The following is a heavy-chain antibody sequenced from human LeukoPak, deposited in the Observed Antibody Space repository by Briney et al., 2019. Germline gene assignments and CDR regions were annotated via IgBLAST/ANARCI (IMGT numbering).Heavy chain of an antibody. CDR1: GYSISSGYY. Sequence: SETLSLTCTVSGYSISSGYYWGWIRQPPGKGLEWIGSIYHSGSTYYNPSLKSRVTISVDTSKNQFSLKLSSVTAADTAVYYCARDGGLGGYYDSSGYYNAFDIWGQGTMVTVSS. CDR2: IYHSGST. CDR3: ARDGGLGGYYDSSGYYNAFDI. V-gene: IGHV4-38-2*02. J-gene: IGHJ3*02. D-gene: IGHD3-22*01.